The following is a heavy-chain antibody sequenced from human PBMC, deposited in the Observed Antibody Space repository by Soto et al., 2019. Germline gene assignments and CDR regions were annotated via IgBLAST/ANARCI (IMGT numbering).Heavy chain of an antibody. CDR1: GGSIRSVGYY. Sequence: QVQLQESGPGLVKPSQTLSLTCTVSGGSIRSVGYYWSWIRQHPGKGLEWIGDLYYSGSTYYNPSLKSRVTISVDTSKNPFSLKLSSVTAADTAVYYCARGPAAKWWFDPWGQGTLVTVSS. CDR2: LYYSGST. CDR3: ARGPAAKWWFDP. V-gene: IGHV4-31*03. D-gene: IGHD2-2*01. J-gene: IGHJ5*02.